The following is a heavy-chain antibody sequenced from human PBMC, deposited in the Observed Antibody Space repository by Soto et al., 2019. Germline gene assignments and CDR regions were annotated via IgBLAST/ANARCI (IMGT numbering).Heavy chain of an antibody. CDR2: ISSSSSYI. V-gene: IGHV3-21*01. J-gene: IGHJ5*02. D-gene: IGHD1-7*01. CDR3: ARDPMSAGTTREDNWFDP. Sequence: GGSLRLSCAASGFTFSSYSMNWVRQAPGKGLEWVSSISSSSSYIYYADSVKGRFTISRDNAKNSLYLQMNSLRAEDTAVYYCARDPMSAGTTREDNWFDPWGQGTLVTVSS. CDR1: GFTFSSYS.